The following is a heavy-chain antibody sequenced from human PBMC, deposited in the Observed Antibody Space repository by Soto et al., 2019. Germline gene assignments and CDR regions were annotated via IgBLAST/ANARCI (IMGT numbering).Heavy chain of an antibody. V-gene: IGHV4-39*01. J-gene: IGHJ3*01. CDR2: IYYSGST. D-gene: IGHD3-9*01. CDR1: GGSISSSSYY. CDR3: ARVPGIFLFFD. Sequence: SETLSLTCTVSGGSISSSSYYWGWIRQPPGKGLEWIGNIYYSGSTYYNPSLESRVTISVDTSKNQFSLKLTSVTAVDTAVYYCARVPGIFLFFD.